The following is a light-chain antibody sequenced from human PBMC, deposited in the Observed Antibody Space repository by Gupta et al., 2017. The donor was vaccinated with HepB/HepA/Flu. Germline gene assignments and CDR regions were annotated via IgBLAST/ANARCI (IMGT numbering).Light chain of an antibody. CDR2: DAS. CDR1: QIIATY. J-gene: IGKJ4*01. CDR3: QHRINWPIT. Sequence: VLTQSPATLSLSPGERATLSCRASQIIATYLAWYQQKPGQAPRLLIYDASNRAAGIPARFSGSGSGTDFTLTISSLDPEDFGVYFCQHRINWPITFGPGTKVEIK. V-gene: IGKV3-11*01.